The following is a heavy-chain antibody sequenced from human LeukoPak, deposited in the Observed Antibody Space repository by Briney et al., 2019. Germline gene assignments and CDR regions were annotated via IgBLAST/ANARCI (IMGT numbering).Heavy chain of an antibody. V-gene: IGHV1-46*01. Sequence: ASVKVSCKASGYTFTSYYMHWVRQAPGQGLEWMGIINPSGGSTSYAQKFQGRVTMTRDTSTSTVYMELSSLRSEDTAVYYCARAPPATYCSSTSCYTLLFDYWGQGTLVTVSS. D-gene: IGHD2-2*02. CDR2: INPSGGST. CDR3: ARAPPATYCSSTSCYTLLFDY. CDR1: GYTFTSYY. J-gene: IGHJ4*02.